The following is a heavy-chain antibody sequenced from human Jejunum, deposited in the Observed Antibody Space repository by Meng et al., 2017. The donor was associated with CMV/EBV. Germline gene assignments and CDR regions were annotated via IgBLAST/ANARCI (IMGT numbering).Heavy chain of an antibody. Sequence: PSLVKPYDPLSLTRTCHGDSITNNSHFGGLIRPSPGKGLEWIGTIYYTGTTYNSPSLKSRVAISIDTSKNQFSLKLTSVTAADTAKYYCARGIYDFWEPDYWGQGTLVTVSS. CDR3: ARGIYDFWEPDY. V-gene: IGHV4-39*07. D-gene: IGHD3-3*01. CDR2: IYYTGTT. CDR1: GDSITNNSHF. J-gene: IGHJ4*02.